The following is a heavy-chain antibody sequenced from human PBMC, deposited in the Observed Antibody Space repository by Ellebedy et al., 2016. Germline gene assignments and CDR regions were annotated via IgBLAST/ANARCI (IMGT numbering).Heavy chain of an antibody. CDR3: ARFFTSYASDY. D-gene: IGHD3-16*01. J-gene: IGHJ4*02. V-gene: IGHV3-74*01. Sequence: GESLTISXAASGFAFTYWMQWVRQAPGKGPVWVSLINHDGTTTAYADSAKGRFTISRDNAKNTFYLQMNSLRADDTAIYYCARFFTSYASDYWGQGTLVTVSS. CDR2: INHDGTTT. CDR1: GFAFTYW.